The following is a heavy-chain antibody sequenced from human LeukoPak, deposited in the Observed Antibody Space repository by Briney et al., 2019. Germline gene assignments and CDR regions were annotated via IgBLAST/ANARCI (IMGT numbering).Heavy chain of an antibody. J-gene: IGHJ4*02. V-gene: IGHV3-13*01. CDR2: IGTAGDT. D-gene: IGHD6-13*01. Sequence: GGSLRLSCAASGFTFSSYDMHWVRQATGKGLEWVSAIGTAGDTYYPGSMKGRFTISRENAKNSLYLQMNSLRAGDTAVYYCARVSGSSWYGYWGQGTLVTVSS. CDR1: GFTFSSYD. CDR3: ARVSGSSWYGY.